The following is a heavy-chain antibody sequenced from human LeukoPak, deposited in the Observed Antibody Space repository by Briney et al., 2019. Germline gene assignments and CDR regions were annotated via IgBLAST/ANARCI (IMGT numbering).Heavy chain of an antibody. CDR2: INHSGST. CDR1: GGSISGYY. J-gene: IGHJ4*02. Sequence: PSETLSLTCTVSGGSISGYYWSWIRQPPGMGLEWIGEINHSGSTSYNPSLKSRVTISVDTSKNQFSLKLSSVTAADTAVYYCARGYGGDYWGQGTLVTVSS. CDR3: ARGYGGDY. D-gene: IGHD3-10*01. V-gene: IGHV4-34*01.